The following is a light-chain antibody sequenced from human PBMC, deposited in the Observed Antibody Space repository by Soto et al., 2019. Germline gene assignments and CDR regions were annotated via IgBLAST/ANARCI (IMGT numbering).Light chain of an antibody. J-gene: IGKJ4*01. Sequence: ERVMTQSPTILSVSPGERATLSCRASQSVSSNLAWYQQKAGQPPRLLMYGVYTRAPGTPARFSGSGSGTEFTLTISSLQSEDSAVYDCQQYNNWPVTVGGGTKVDIK. CDR1: QSVSSN. CDR3: QQYNNWPVT. V-gene: IGKV3D-15*01. CDR2: GVY.